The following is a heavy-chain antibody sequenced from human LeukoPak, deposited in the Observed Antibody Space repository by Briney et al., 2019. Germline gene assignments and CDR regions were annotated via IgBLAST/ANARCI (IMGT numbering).Heavy chain of an antibody. CDR3: ATARGGY. CDR1: TLTFSSYA. V-gene: IGHV3-23*01. CDR2: TTTSGGTT. J-gene: IGHJ4*02. D-gene: IGHD2-15*01. Sequence: GGSLRLSCAASTLTFSSYAMSWVRQAPGKGLEWVSGTTTSGGTTYYADSVKGRFTISRDNSKNTLSPQMTSLRAEDTAVYYCATARGGYWGQGALVTVSS.